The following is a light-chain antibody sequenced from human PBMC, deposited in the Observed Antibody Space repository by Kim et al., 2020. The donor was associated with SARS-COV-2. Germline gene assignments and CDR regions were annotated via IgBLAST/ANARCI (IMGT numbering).Light chain of an antibody. V-gene: IGLV7-46*01. CDR2: DAN. J-gene: IGLJ2*01. CDR1: TGAVTSGHY. Sequence: PGGTVTLTFGSSTGAVTSGHYPYWFQQKPGQAPRTLIYDANNKHSWTPARFSCSLLGGKAALTLSGAQPEDEAEYYCLLAYSGARVFGGGTKVTVL. CDR3: LLAYSGARV.